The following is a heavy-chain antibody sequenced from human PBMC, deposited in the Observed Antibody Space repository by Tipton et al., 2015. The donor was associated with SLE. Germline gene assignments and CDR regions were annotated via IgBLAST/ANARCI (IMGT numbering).Heavy chain of an antibody. CDR3: ARDSPTVAGTFDS. J-gene: IGHJ4*02. D-gene: IGHD6-19*01. Sequence: QLMQSGAEVKQPGASVKLSCRASGYTFTEYFIHWVRQAPGQGLEWMTMINPRTTSTSYAQRFRDRVTMTSDTSTNTVYMELSSLRSDDTAVYYCARDSPTVAGTFDSWGQGTLVIVSA. V-gene: IGHV1-46*01. CDR2: INPRTTST. CDR1: GYTFTEYF.